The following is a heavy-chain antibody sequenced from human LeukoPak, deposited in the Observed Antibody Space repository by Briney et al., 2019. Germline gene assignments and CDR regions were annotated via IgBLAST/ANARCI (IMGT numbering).Heavy chain of an antibody. Sequence: GGSLRLSCAASGFTFSTYAMTWVRQAPGKGLEWVSAVSGSGDTTYYAVSVKGRFTISRDNSKNTVYLQMNSLRAEDTAVYYCAKDRGYWGQGTLVTVSS. CDR3: AKDRGY. CDR1: GFTFSTYA. CDR2: VSGSGDTT. J-gene: IGHJ4*02. V-gene: IGHV3-23*01.